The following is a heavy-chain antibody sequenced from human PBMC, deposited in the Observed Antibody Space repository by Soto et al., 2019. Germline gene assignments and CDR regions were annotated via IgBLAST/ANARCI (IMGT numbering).Heavy chain of an antibody. CDR1: GAPISVFY. Sequence: QMQLQESGPGVVKPSETLSLTCTVSGAPISVFYWTWIRQAPGKGLEWIRYLYYTGNTNYNPSLKSRVAMSMDTSKKHFYLTLTSATAADTAMYFCARGGSEGGLDIWGQGTTVTVSS. CDR3: ARGGSEGGLDI. CDR2: LYYTGNT. D-gene: IGHD3-10*01. V-gene: IGHV4-59*01. J-gene: IGHJ6*02.